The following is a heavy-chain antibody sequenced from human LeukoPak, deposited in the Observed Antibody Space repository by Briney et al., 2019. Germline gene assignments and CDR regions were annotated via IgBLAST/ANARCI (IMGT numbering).Heavy chain of an antibody. D-gene: IGHD3-3*01. J-gene: IGHJ6*03. CDR2: IKQDGSEK. CDR1: GFTFSSYW. Sequence: PGGSLRLSCAVSGFTFSSYWTSWARQAPGKGLEWVANIKQDGSEKYYVDSVKGRFTISRDNAKNSLYLQMNSLRAEDTAVYYCAREERRGFWSGYYYYYYYMDVWGKGTTVTVSS. V-gene: IGHV3-7*01. CDR3: AREERRGFWSGYYYYYYYMDV.